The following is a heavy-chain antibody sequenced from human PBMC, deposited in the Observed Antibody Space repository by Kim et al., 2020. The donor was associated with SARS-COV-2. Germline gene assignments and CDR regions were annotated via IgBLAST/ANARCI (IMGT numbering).Heavy chain of an antibody. CDR2: INAGNGNT. J-gene: IGHJ6*02. D-gene: IGHD3-10*01. Sequence: ASVKVSCKASGYTFTSYAMHWVRQAPGQRLEWMGWINAGNGNTKYSQKFQGRVTITRDTSASTAYMELSSLGSEDTAVYYCARGVWFYGMDVWGQGTTVTVSS. CDR1: GYTFTSYA. CDR3: ARGVWFYGMDV. V-gene: IGHV1-3*01.